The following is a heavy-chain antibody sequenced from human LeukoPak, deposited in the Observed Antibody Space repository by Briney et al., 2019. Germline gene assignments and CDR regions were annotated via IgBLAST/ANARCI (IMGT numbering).Heavy chain of an antibody. J-gene: IGHJ4*02. Sequence: PGGSLRLSCAASGFTFRNYWMHWVRQTPGKGLVWVSHINNDGSDTSYADSVKGRFTITRDNAKNTLFLQMNSLRAEDTAAYYCARDGILGSHDCWGQGTLVTVSS. CDR1: GFTFRNYW. CDR3: ARDGILGSHDC. CDR2: INNDGSDT. D-gene: IGHD3-3*02. V-gene: IGHV3-74*01.